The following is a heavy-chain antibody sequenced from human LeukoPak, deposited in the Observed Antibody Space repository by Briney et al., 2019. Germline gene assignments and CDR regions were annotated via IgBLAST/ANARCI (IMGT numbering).Heavy chain of an antibody. D-gene: IGHD2-2*01. Sequence: GGSLRLSCAASGFTFSSYGMHWVRQAPGKGLEWVAFIRYDGSNKYYADSVKGRFTISRDNSKNTLYLQMNSLRAEDTAVYYCAKGSTDIVVVPAAPKHYYFDYWGQGTLVTVSS. J-gene: IGHJ4*02. CDR1: GFTFSSYG. CDR3: AKGSTDIVVVPAAPKHYYFDY. V-gene: IGHV3-30*02. CDR2: IRYDGSNK.